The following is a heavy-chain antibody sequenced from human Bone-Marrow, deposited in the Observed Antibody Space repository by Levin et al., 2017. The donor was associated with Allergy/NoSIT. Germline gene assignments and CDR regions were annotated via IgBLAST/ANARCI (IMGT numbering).Heavy chain of an antibody. J-gene: IGHJ4*02. CDR2: VYAGGGAT. V-gene: IGHV3-23*01. D-gene: IGHD1-7*01. CDR1: GYNLITYG. Sequence: GGSLRLSCAASGYNLITYGMTWVRQAPGKGLEWVSVVYAGGGATDYADSVKGRFTISRDTSTNTVYLQMNSLRAEDTAVYYCARESRSGKDWNYLVYWGQGTLVTVSS. CDR3: ARESRSGKDWNYLVY.